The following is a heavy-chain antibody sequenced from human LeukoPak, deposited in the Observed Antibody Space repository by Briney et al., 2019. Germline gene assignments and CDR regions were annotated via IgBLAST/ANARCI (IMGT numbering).Heavy chain of an antibody. Sequence: PGGSLRLSCAASGFTFSNYWMHWVRQAPGKGLVWVPRIKSDGSRTDYADSVKGRFTISRDNAKNSLYLQMNSLRAEDMALYYCAKDEGYCSSTSCYGDAFDVWGQGTMVTVSS. CDR3: AKDEGYCSSTSCYGDAFDV. J-gene: IGHJ3*01. D-gene: IGHD2-2*01. V-gene: IGHV3-74*01. CDR2: IKSDGSRT. CDR1: GFTFSNYW.